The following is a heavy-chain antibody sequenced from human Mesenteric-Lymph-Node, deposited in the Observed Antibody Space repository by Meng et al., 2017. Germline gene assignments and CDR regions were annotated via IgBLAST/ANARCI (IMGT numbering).Heavy chain of an antibody. J-gene: IGHJ4*02. CDR3: ASKRYCSGGSCYFDY. Sequence: GESLKISCAASGFTFSSYEMNWVRQAPGKGLERVSYISSSGSTIYYADSVKGRFTISRDNAKNSLYLQMNSLRAEDTAVYYCASKRYCSGGSCYFDYWGQGTLVTVSS. CDR1: GFTFSSYE. D-gene: IGHD2-15*01. V-gene: IGHV3-48*03. CDR2: ISSSGSTI.